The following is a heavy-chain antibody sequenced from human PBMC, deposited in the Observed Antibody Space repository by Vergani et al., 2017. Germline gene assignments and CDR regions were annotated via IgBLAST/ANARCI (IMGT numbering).Heavy chain of an antibody. CDR2: ISYDGSNK. CDR3: ARGCEVQLGRAYYMDV. V-gene: IGHV3-30-3*01. D-gene: IGHD1-1*01. J-gene: IGHJ6*03. Sequence: VQLVASGGGLVKPGGSLRLSCAASRFTFSSYAMHWVRQAPGKGLAWVAVISYDGSNKYYADSVKGRFTISRDNSKNTLYLQMNSLRAEDTAVYYCARGCEVQLGRAYYMDVWGKGTTVTVSS. CDR1: RFTFSSYA.